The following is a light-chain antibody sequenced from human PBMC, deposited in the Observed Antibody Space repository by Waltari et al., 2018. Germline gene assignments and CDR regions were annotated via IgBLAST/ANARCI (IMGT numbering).Light chain of an antibody. CDR1: QSVLYSANNKNY. J-gene: IGKJ4*01. V-gene: IGKV4-1*01. CDR2: WAS. CDR3: QQYDASPLT. Sequence: DIVMTQSPDSLAVSLGERATINCKSSQSVLYSANNKNYLAWYQQKSGQPPKLLIYWASTRESGVPDRFSGSGSGTDFTLTISNLQPEDVAVYYCQQYDASPLTFGGGTKVEI.